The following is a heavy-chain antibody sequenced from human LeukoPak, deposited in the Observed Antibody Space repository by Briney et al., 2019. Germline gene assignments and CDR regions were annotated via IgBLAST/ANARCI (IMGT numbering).Heavy chain of an antibody. CDR3: ARARPPYYYDSSGYGRLKYYFDY. D-gene: IGHD3-22*01. J-gene: IGHJ4*02. CDR1: GGSFSGHY. Sequence: SETLSLTCAVYGGSFSGHYWSWIRQPPGKGLEWIGEINHSGSTNYNPSLKSRVTISVDTSKNQFSLKLSSVTAADTAVYYCARARPPYYYDSSGYGRLKYYFDYWGQGTLVTVSS. CDR2: INHSGST. V-gene: IGHV4-34*01.